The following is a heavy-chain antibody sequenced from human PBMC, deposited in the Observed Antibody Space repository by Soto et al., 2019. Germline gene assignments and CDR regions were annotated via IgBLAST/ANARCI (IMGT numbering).Heavy chain of an antibody. J-gene: IGHJ6*02. CDR2: IIPILGTT. CDR3: ARRRYCGADCYSKFYYGMDV. CDR1: GSTFSSYT. Sequence: QVQLVQSGAEVRKPGSSVKVSCRASGSTFSSYTVNWVRQAPGQGLEWIGRIIPILGTTDYARRFKGRVTINADRSAKTAAMEMTSLTSEDTAVYYCARRRYCGADCYSKFYYGMDVWGQGTTVTVSS. D-gene: IGHD2-21*02. V-gene: IGHV1-69*08.